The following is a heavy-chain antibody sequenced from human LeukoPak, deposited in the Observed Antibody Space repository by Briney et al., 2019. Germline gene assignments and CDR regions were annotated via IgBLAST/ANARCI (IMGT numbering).Heavy chain of an antibody. D-gene: IGHD3-22*01. CDR1: GGSFSGYY. J-gene: IGHJ5*02. Sequence: SETLSLTCAVYGGSFSGYYWSWIRQPPGKGLEWIGEINHSGSTNYNPSLKSRVTVSVDTSKNLFFLKLSSVTAADTAVYYCARDYYDSSGYSAEWFDPWGQGTLVTVSS. V-gene: IGHV4-34*01. CDR3: ARDYYDSSGYSAEWFDP. CDR2: INHSGST.